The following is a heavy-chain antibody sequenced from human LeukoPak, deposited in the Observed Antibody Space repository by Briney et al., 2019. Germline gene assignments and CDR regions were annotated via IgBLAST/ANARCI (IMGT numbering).Heavy chain of an antibody. D-gene: IGHD1-26*01. CDR2: ITSSSTYI. Sequence: GGSLRLSCAASGFTFSSYSMNWVRQAPGKGLEWVSSITSSSTYISYADSVKGRFTISRDNAKNSLYLQMNSLRAEDTAVYYCATPVGARVGYWGQGTLVTVSS. CDR3: ATPVGARVGY. CDR1: GFTFSSYS. J-gene: IGHJ4*02. V-gene: IGHV3-21*01.